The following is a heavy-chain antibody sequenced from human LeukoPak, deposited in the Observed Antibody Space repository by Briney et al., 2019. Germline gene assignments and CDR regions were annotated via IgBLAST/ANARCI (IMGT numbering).Heavy chain of an antibody. CDR2: IIPIFGTA. CDR3: AKGGDIAARQLAGDY. V-gene: IGHV1-69*13. CDR1: GGTFSSYA. J-gene: IGHJ4*02. D-gene: IGHD6-6*01. Sequence: SVKVSCTASGGTFSSYAISWVRQAPGQGLEWMGGIIPIFGTANYAQKFQGRVTITADESTSTAYMELNSLRAEDTAVYYCAKGGDIAARQLAGDYWGQGTLVTVSS.